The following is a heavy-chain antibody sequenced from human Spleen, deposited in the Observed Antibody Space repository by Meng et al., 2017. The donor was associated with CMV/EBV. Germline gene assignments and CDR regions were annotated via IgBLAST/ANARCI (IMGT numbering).Heavy chain of an antibody. J-gene: IGHJ5*02. D-gene: IGHD3-3*01. V-gene: IGHV4-34*01. CDR2: INHSGST. Sequence: YGGAFSGHYWNWIRQPPGKGLEWIGEINHSGSTNYNPSLKSRGTISVDMSKNQFSLKLTSVTAADAAVYYCARGRRSLSGVVIPRFDPWGQGTLVTVSS. CDR3: ARGRRSLSGVVIPRFDP. CDR1: GGAFSGHY.